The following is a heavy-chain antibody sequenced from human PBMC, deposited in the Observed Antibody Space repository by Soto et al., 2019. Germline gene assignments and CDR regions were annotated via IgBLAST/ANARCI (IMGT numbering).Heavy chain of an antibody. CDR1: GFTFSSYG. V-gene: IGHV3-30*18. CDR2: ISYDGSNK. J-gene: IGHJ3*02. Sequence: QVQLVESGGGVVQPGRSLRLSCAASGFTFSSYGMHWVRQAPGKGLEWVAVISYDGSNKYYADSVKGRFTISRDNSKNTLYLQMNSLRAEDTAVYYCAKGRRGLWLLPDAFDIWGQGTMVTVSS. CDR3: AKGRRGLWLLPDAFDI. D-gene: IGHD5-18*01.